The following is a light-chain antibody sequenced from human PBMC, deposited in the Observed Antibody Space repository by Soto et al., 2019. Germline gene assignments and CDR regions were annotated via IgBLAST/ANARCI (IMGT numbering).Light chain of an antibody. CDR2: GAS. J-gene: IGKJ2*01. V-gene: IGKV3-20*01. CDR3: QQFGSSIPHT. CDR1: QVIGSRY. Sequence: EIVMTQSPGTLYLSPGERATISCRASQVIGSRYLAWYHQKSGQAPRLLIYGASSRATGIPDRFSGSGSGTDCTLTISILEPEDVGVYYCQQFGSSIPHTCGQGTKLEIK.